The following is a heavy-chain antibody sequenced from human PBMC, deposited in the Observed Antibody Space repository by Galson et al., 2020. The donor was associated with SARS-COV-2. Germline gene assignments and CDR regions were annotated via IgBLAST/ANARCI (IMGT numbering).Heavy chain of an antibody. Sequence: SQTLSLTCTVSGGSISSNSFHWGWIRQSPGKGLEWIGTIYYSGSTYYNPSLKSRVTISIDTSKNQFSLKLNSVTAADTAVYYCTRVVRGVIVTRGFDYWGQGTLVTVSS. CDR2: IYYSGST. D-gene: IGHD3-10*01. J-gene: IGHJ4*02. CDR3: TRVVRGVIVTRGFDY. V-gene: IGHV4-39*01. CDR1: GGSISSNSFH.